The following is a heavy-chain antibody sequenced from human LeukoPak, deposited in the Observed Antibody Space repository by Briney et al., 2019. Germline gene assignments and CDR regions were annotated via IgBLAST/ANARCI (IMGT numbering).Heavy chain of an antibody. CDR2: LYSGDRT. J-gene: IGHJ6*02. Sequence: SGGSLRLSCTVSGFTVDSNYMTLVRQAPGKGLEWVSVLYSGDRTYYADSVKGRFTISRDNSKNTLYLQMNSLRAEYTAMYYCARGPPRSMDVWGQGTTVTVSS. CDR1: GFTVDSNY. V-gene: IGHV3-53*01. CDR3: ARGPPRSMDV.